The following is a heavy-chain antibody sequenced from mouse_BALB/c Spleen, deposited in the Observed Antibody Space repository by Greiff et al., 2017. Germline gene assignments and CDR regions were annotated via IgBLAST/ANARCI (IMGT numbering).Heavy chain of an antibody. J-gene: IGHJ3*01. CDR3: ARQRDY. CDR2: ISSGGSYT. CDR1: GFTFSSYG. V-gene: IGHV5-6*01. Sequence: EVQVVESGGDLVKPGGSLKLSCAASGFTFSSYGMSWVRQTPDKRLEWVATISSGGSYTYYPDSVKGRFTISRDNAKNTLYLQMSSLKSEDTAMYYCARQRDYWGQGTLVTVSA.